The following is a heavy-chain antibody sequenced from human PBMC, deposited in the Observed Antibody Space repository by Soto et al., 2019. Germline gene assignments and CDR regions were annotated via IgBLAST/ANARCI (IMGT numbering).Heavy chain of an antibody. J-gene: IGHJ4*02. Sequence: GGSLRLSCAATGFTFSVYAMTWVRQAPGKGLEWVSAVTANGGSTYSADSVKGRFTISRDNSKNTLFLQMNSLRAEDTAVYYCASKLTFGGSSDYWGQGTLVTVSS. CDR1: GFTFSVYA. D-gene: IGHD2-15*01. V-gene: IGHV3-23*01. CDR3: ASKLTFGGSSDY. CDR2: VTANGGST.